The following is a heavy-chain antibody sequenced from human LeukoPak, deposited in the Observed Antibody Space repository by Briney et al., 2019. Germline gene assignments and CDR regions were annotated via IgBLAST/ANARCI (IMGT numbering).Heavy chain of an antibody. CDR3: ARDHDSSGYYASDY. Sequence: GASVKVSCKASGYTFTSYGISWVRQAPGQGLEWMGWISAYNGNTNYAQKLQGRVTMTTDTSTSTAYMELRSLRSDDTAVYYCARDHDSSGYYASDYWGQGTLVTVSS. CDR2: ISAYNGNT. CDR1: GYTFTSYG. V-gene: IGHV1-18*01. D-gene: IGHD3-22*01. J-gene: IGHJ4*02.